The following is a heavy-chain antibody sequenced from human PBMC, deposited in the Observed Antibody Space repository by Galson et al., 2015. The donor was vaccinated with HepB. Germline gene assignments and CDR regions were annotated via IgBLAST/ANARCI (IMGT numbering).Heavy chain of an antibody. CDR3: ARALYSGSYYPLFD. Sequence: SLRLSCAASGFIFSSYGMHWARQAPGKGPEWVAVIWYDGSNKFYADSVKGRFTISRDTSTNTLYLQMNSLRADDTAIYYCARALYSGSYYPLFDWGHGTLVTVSS. CDR2: IWYDGSNK. J-gene: IGHJ4*01. D-gene: IGHD1-26*01. V-gene: IGHV3-33*01. CDR1: GFIFSSYG.